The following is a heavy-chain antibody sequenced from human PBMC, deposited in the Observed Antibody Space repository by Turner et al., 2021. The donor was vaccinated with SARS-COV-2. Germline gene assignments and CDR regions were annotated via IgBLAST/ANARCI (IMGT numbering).Heavy chain of an antibody. V-gene: IGHV4-39*01. J-gene: IGHJ4*02. CDR2: IYYSGGT. CDR1: GGPISSSSYY. D-gene: IGHD1-1*01. Sequence: QLQLQESCPGLVKPSETLSRTCTVSGGPISSSSYYWGWNRQPPGKGLEWMGCIYYSGGTYYNQSLKSRVTRPVDTSNNHVSLKLISVTAADTAVYYCARLRPTQNFDYWGQGTLVTVSS. CDR3: ARLRPTQNFDY.